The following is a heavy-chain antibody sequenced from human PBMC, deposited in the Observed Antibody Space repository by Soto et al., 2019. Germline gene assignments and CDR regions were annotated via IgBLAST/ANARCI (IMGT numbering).Heavy chain of an antibody. CDR3: VKGGGIQLWLLSLDY. CDR1: GFTFSSYA. Sequence: GGSLRLSCSASGFTFSSYAMHWVRQAPGKGLEYVSAISSNGGSTYYADSVKGRFTISRDNSKNTLYLQMSSLRAEDTAVYYCVKGGGIQLWLLSLDYWGQGTLVTVSS. D-gene: IGHD5-18*01. CDR2: ISSNGGST. V-gene: IGHV3-64D*08. J-gene: IGHJ4*02.